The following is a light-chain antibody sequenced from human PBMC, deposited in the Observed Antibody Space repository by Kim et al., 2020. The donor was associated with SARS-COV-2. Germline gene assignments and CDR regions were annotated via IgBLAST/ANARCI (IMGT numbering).Light chain of an antibody. CDR3: QHYGPSHT. V-gene: IGKV3-20*01. Sequence: IVLTQSPGTLSLSPGERATLSCRASESVSSSYLAWYQQKRGQAPRLLMYGASKRATGIPERFSGSGSGTDFTLTISRLEPEDFAVYYCQHYGPSHTFGQGTKVDIK. J-gene: IGKJ2*01. CDR2: GAS. CDR1: ESVSSSY.